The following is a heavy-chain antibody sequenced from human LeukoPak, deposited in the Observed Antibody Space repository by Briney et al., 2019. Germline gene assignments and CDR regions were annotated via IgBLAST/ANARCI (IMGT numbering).Heavy chain of an antibody. D-gene: IGHD3-3*01. CDR2: ISGYNGNT. J-gene: IGHJ5*02. Sequence: GASVKVSCKASGYTFTSYGISWVRQAPGQGLEWMGWISGYNGNTNYAQKLQGRVTMTTDTSTSTAYMELRSLRSDDTAVYYCARGGHYDFWSGYYTGISWFDPWGQGTLVTVSS. CDR1: GYTFTSYG. CDR3: ARGGHYDFWSGYYTGISWFDP. V-gene: IGHV1-18*01.